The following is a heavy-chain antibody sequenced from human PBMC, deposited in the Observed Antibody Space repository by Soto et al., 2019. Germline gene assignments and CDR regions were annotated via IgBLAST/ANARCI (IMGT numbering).Heavy chain of an antibody. Sequence: SETLSLTCTVSGGSISSGGYYWSWIRQHPGKGLEWIGYIYYSGSTYYNPSLKSPVTLSVDTSKNQFSLKLSSVTAADTAVYYCARGRAGYCGGDCYSAFDYWGQGTLVTVSS. CDR2: IYYSGST. CDR3: ARGRAGYCGGDCYSAFDY. J-gene: IGHJ4*02. V-gene: IGHV4-31*01. D-gene: IGHD2-21*02. CDR1: GGSISSGGYY.